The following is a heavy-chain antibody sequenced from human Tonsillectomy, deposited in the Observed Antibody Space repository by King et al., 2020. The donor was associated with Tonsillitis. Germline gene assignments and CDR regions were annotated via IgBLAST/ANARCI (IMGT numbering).Heavy chain of an antibody. V-gene: IGHV4-39*01. D-gene: IGHD3-10*02. Sequence: QLQESGPGLVKPSETLSLTCSVSGCSISSSGYFWGWIRQPPGRGLEWIGYIYYTGSTFYNPSLKSRVTISVDTSKNQFSVKLSSVTAADPAVYYCARLRYYDRHGYAYYFEYWGQGMLVTVSS. CDR3: ARLRYYDRHGYAYYFEY. CDR1: GCSISSSGYF. J-gene: IGHJ4*02. CDR2: IYYTGST.